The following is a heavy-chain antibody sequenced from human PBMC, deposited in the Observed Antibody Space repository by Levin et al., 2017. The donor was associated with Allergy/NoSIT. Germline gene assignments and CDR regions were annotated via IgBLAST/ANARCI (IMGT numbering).Heavy chain of an antibody. Sequence: GGSLRLSCAASGLTFSSYWMSWVRQAPGKGLEWVANIKQDGSEKYYVDSVKGRFTISRDNAKNSLYLQMNSLRAEDTAVYYCARLTRYYYYYYGMDVWGQGTTVTVSS. J-gene: IGHJ6*02. D-gene: IGHD3-9*01. CDR2: IKQDGSEK. V-gene: IGHV3-7*01. CDR1: GLTFSSYW. CDR3: ARLTRYYYYYYGMDV.